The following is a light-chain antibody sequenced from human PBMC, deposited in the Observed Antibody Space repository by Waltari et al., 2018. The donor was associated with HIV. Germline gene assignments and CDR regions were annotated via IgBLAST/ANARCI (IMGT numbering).Light chain of an antibody. J-gene: IGKJ4*01. CDR2: TSY. V-gene: IGKV1-5*03. CDR1: ESITSW. Sequence: DVQMTQSPSTLSASVGDRVTITCRASESITSWLAWYQQKPGKAPKLLTYTSYTLESGVPPRFSGSASETEFTLAINSLQPDDFATYYCQQYHNKPRTFGGGTKVEIK. CDR3: QQYHNKPRT.